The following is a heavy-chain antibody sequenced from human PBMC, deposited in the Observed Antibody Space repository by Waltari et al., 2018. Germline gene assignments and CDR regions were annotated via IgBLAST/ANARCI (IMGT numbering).Heavy chain of an antibody. V-gene: IGHV3-73*01. CDR1: GFTFSASA. D-gene: IGHD1-7*01. J-gene: IGHJ4*02. Sequence: EVQLVESGGGLVQPGGSLKLSCAASGFTFSASAVHWVRQASGKGPEWVGRIRTQANGYTTTYAASVKGRFSISRDDSQKTAFLQMNSLKIEDTAVYFCTADGPGWNSWGQGTLVTVSS. CDR3: TADGPGWNS. CDR2: IRTQANGYTT.